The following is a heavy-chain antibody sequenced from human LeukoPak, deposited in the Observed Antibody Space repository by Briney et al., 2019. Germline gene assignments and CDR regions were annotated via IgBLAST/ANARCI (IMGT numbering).Heavy chain of an antibody. CDR2: INPNSGGT. CDR3: ARGVWILRYFDWSPRVYWFDP. CDR1: GYTLSGYY. J-gene: IGHJ5*02. D-gene: IGHD3-9*01. Sequence: ASVKVSCKASGYTLSGYYMHWVRQARGQGLEWMGWINPNSGGTNYAQKFQGRVTMTRDTSISTAYMELSSLRSEDTAVYYCARGVWILRYFDWSPRVYWFDPWGQGTLVTVSS. V-gene: IGHV1-2*02.